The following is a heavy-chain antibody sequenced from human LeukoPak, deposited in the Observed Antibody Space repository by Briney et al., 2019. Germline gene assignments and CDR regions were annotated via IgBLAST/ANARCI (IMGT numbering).Heavy chain of an antibody. V-gene: IGHV3-21*01. Sequence: GESLRLPCAASGFTFSGYSMNWVRQAPGKGLEWVSSITTGNDKFYADSVKGRFTISRDDAKNSLYLQMNSLRDEDTALYYCARDPGDHDYWGQGILVTVSS. J-gene: IGHJ4*02. CDR2: ITTGNDK. CDR1: GFTFSGYS. CDR3: ARDPGDHDY. D-gene: IGHD3-10*01.